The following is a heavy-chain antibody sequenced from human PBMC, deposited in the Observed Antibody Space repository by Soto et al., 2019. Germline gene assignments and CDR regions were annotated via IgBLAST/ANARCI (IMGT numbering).Heavy chain of an antibody. Sequence: QVQLQESGPGLVKPSQTLSLTCTVSGGSISSGAYYWSWIRQPPGKGLEWIGYIYYSGSTYYNPSLKSRVTISVDTSKNQFSLKLSSVTAADTAVYYCARDHLYYESSGYDKKRRAFDIWGQGTMVTVSS. V-gene: IGHV4-30-4*01. CDR3: ARDHLYYESSGYDKKRRAFDI. CDR2: IYYSGST. J-gene: IGHJ3*02. D-gene: IGHD3-22*01. CDR1: GGSISSGAYY.